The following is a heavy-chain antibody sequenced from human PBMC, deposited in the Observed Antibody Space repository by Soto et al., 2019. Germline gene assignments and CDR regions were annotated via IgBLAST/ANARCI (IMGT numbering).Heavy chain of an antibody. CDR3: AKGDSSSWTYFYYYYMDV. V-gene: IGHV3-74*01. J-gene: IGHJ6*03. Sequence: GGSLRLSCAASGFTFSSYWMHWVRQAPGKGLVWVSRINSDGSDTSYADSVKGRFTISRDNARNTLFLQMNSLRAEDTAVYYCAKGDSSSWTYFYYYYMDVWGKGTTVTLSS. CDR1: GFTFSSYW. D-gene: IGHD6-13*01. CDR2: INSDGSDT.